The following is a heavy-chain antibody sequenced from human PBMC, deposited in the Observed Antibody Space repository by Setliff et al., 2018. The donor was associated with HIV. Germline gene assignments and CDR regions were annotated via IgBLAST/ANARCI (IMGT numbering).Heavy chain of an antibody. CDR3: SRGGGYSSSPSL. J-gene: IGHJ4*02. CDR1: GGSISSYY. Sequence: SETLSLTCNVSGGSISSYYWNWIRQPPGKGLEWIGYIYYSGNTNYNPSLKSRVIISVDTSKNQFSLKLNSVTAADTAVYYCSRGGGYSSSPSLWGQGTQVTVSS. D-gene: IGHD6-13*01. CDR2: IYYSGNT. V-gene: IGHV4-59*01.